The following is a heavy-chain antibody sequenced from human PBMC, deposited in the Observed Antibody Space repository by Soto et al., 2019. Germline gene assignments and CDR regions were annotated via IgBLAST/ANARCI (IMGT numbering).Heavy chain of an antibody. D-gene: IGHD2-15*01. CDR1: GGSISRGDYY. J-gene: IGHJ5*02. V-gene: IGHV4-30-4*01. Sequence: QVQLQESGPGLVKPSQTLSLTCSVSGGSISRGDYYWTWIRQPPGKGLEWIGSIYNSGIISYNPSLKRRVTISVDTSKNQVSLKLSSVTAADTAVYYCARGPPLDCSGGSCYYGQDRNWFDPWGQGTLVTVSS. CDR2: IYNSGII. CDR3: ARGPPLDCSGGSCYYGQDRNWFDP.